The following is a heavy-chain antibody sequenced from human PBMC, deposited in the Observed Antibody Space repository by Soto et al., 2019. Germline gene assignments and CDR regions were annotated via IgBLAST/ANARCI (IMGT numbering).Heavy chain of an antibody. V-gene: IGHV4-4*07. CDR2: IYATGTT. Sequence: LETLCLSWTFSESSSRGFGVSWIRKSAGKGLEWIGRIYATGTTDYNPSLKSRVTISVDTSKNQFSLKLSSVTAADTAVYYCARGPTDYYYYYGMDVWGQGTTVPVSS. J-gene: IGHJ6*02. CDR1: ESSSRGFG. CDR3: ARGPTDYYYYYGMDV.